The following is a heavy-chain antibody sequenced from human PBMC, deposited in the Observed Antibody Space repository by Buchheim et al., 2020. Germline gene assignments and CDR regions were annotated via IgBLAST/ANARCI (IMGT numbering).Heavy chain of an antibody. V-gene: IGHV1-69*04. CDR1: GGTFSSYA. D-gene: IGHD1-26*01. CDR2: IIPILGIA. Sequence: VKKPGSSVKVSCKASGGTFSSYAISWVRQAPGQGLEWMGRIIPILGIANYAQKFQGRVTITADKSTSTAYMELSSLRSEDTAVYYCARDHVVGGTSHYYGMDVWGQGTT. CDR3: ARDHVVGGTSHYYGMDV. J-gene: IGHJ6*02.